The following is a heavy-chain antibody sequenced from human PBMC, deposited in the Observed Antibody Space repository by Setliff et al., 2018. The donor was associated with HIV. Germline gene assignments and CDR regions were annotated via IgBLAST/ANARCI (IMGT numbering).Heavy chain of an antibody. Sequence: SETLSLTCTVSGGSISSSGNYWTCIRQRTGKGLEWIGYIYYTGSTYYHPSLKSRVLISVDTSNNLFSLSLRSVTAADTAVYYCARDLSPYGSGDPYYYYGMDVWGQGTTVTVSS. CDR1: GGSISSSGNY. J-gene: IGHJ6*02. V-gene: IGHV4-31*03. D-gene: IGHD3-10*01. CDR2: IYYTGST. CDR3: ARDLSPYGSGDPYYYYGMDV.